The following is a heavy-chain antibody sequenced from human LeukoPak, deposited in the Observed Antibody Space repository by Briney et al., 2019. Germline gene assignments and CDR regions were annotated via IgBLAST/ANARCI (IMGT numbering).Heavy chain of an antibody. D-gene: IGHD6-19*01. CDR2: FDPEDGET. CDR1: GYTLTELS. CDR3: ATDPAVAGTDFDY. Sequence: ASVKVSCKVSGYTLTELSMHWVRQAPGKGLEWMGGFDPEDGETIYARKFQGRVTMTEDTSTDTAYMEPSSLRSEDTAVYYCATDPAVAGTDFDYWGQGTLVTVSS. J-gene: IGHJ4*02. V-gene: IGHV1-24*01.